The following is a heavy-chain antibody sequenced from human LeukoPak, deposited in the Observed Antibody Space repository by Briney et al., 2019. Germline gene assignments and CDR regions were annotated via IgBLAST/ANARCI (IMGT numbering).Heavy chain of an antibody. J-gene: IGHJ6*02. CDR2: IYYSGST. CDR1: GDSISYYY. V-gene: IGHV4-59*01. CDR3: ARDGRISPYSGMDV. Sequence: SETLSLTCNVSGDSISYYYWSWIRQPPGKGLEWIGYIYYSGSTDYNPSLKSRVSISVDTSKNQFSLKLNSVTPADTAVYYCARDGRISPYSGMDVWGQGTTMTVSS. D-gene: IGHD1-26*01.